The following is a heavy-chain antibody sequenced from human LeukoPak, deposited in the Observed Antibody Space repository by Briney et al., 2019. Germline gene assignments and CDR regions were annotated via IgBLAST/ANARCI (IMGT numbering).Heavy chain of an antibody. CDR3: ARDLGCCSGGSCFDY. J-gene: IGHJ4*02. CDR2: IIPIFGTA. CDR1: GGTLSSYA. Sequence: GASVKVSCKASGGTLSSYAISWVRQAPGQGLEWMGGIIPIFGTANYAQKFHARVTITTDESTSTAYMELSSLRSEDTAVYYCARDLGCCSGGSCFDYWGQGTLVTVSS. V-gene: IGHV1-69*05. D-gene: IGHD2-15*01.